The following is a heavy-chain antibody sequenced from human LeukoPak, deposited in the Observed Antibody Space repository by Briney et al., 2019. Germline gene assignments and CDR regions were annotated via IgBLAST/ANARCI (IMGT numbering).Heavy chain of an antibody. V-gene: IGHV4-34*01. D-gene: IGHD3-9*01. CDR3: ARPRGVRYFDWSADAFDI. CDR1: GGSFSGYY. J-gene: IGHJ3*02. Sequence: SETLSLTCAVYGGSFSGYYWSWIRQPPGKGLEWIGEINHSGSTNYNPSLKSRVTISVDTSKNQFSLKLSSVTAADTAVYYCARPRGVRYFDWSADAFDIWGQGTMVTVSS. CDR2: INHSGST.